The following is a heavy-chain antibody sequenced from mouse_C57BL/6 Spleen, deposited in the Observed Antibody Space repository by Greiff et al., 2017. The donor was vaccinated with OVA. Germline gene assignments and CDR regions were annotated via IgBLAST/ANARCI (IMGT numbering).Heavy chain of an antibody. J-gene: IGHJ4*01. CDR2: ISYDGSN. D-gene: IGHD1-1*01. V-gene: IGHV3-6*01. CDR1: GYSITSGYY. Sequence: EVQLQESGPGLVKPSQSLSLTCSVPGYSITSGYYWNWIRQFPGNKLEWMGYISYDGSNNYNPSLKNRITITRDTSKNQFFLKLNSVTTEDTATYYGAREPGSSWAMDYWGQGTSVTVSS. CDR3: AREPGSSWAMDY.